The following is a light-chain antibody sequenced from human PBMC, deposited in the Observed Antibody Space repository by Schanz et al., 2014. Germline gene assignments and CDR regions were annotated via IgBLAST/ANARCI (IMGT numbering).Light chain of an antibody. V-gene: IGLV1-40*01. J-gene: IGLJ2*01. CDR3: QSYDSGLSGHVV. CDR2: DDT. Sequence: QSVLTQPPSVSGAPGQRLTISCSGSSSNIGAGKYVNWYRQFPGTAPKLLIYDDTNRPSGVPDRFSASKSGTSASLAITGLQAEDEADYYCQSYDSGLSGHVVFGGGTKLTVL. CDR1: SSNIGAGKY.